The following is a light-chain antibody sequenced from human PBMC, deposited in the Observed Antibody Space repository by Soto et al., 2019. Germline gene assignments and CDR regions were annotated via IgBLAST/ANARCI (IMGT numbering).Light chain of an antibody. CDR1: SSDVGGYNY. CDR2: EVS. V-gene: IGLV2-14*01. J-gene: IGLJ2*01. CDR3: SSYTSSNTLV. Sequence: QSALSQPASVSGSPGRSITISCTGTSSDVGGYNYVSWYQQHPGKVPKLMIYEVSNRPSGVSNRFSGSKSDNTASLTISGLQAEDEADYYCSSYTSSNTLVFGEGTKLTVL.